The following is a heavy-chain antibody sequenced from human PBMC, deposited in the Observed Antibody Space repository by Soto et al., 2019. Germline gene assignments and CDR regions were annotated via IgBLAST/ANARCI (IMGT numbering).Heavy chain of an antibody. CDR3: ARGLRVVVPAASDY. V-gene: IGHV1-8*01. CDR2: MNPNSGNT. J-gene: IGHJ4*02. Sequence: ASVKVSCKASGYTFTSYDINWVRQATGQGLEWMGWMNPNSGNTGYAQKFQGRVTMTRNTSISTAYVELSSLRTEDTAVYYCARGLRVVVPAASDYWGQGTLVTVSS. D-gene: IGHD2-2*01. CDR1: GYTFTSYD.